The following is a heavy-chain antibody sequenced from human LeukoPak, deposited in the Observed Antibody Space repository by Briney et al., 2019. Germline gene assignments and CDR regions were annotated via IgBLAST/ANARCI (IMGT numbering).Heavy chain of an antibody. CDR3: ARVKIVVVVAATPRSDWFDP. Sequence: SQTLSLTCTVSGGSISSGGYYWSWIRQRPGKGLEWIGYIYYSGSTYYNPSLKSRVTISVDTSKNQFSLKLSSVTAADTAVYYCARVKIVVVVAATPRSDWFDPWGQGTLVTVSS. CDR1: GGSISSGGYY. D-gene: IGHD2-15*01. CDR2: IYYSGST. V-gene: IGHV4-31*03. J-gene: IGHJ5*02.